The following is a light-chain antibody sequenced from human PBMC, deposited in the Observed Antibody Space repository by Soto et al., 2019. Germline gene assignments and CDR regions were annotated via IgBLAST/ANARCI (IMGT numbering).Light chain of an antibody. Sequence: AIPMTQSPSSLSASVGDRVTITCRASQGIRNDLGWYQQKPGKAPQLLIYAASSLQSGVPSRFSGSGSGTDFTLTISSLQPEDFATYYCLQDYIYPLTFGQGTKVEIK. J-gene: IGKJ1*01. CDR3: LQDYIYPLT. CDR2: AAS. V-gene: IGKV1-6*01. CDR1: QGIRND.